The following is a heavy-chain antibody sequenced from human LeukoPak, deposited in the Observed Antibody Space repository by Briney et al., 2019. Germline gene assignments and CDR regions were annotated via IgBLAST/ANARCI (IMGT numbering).Heavy chain of an antibody. Sequence: ASVKVSCKASGYTFTSYGISWVRQAPGQGLEWMGWISGNNGNTNYAQKFQGRVTMTTDTSTSTAYMEMRSLRSDDTAVYYCARAPRYCSSTSCYTWAYYYYYMDVWGQGTLVTVSS. D-gene: IGHD2-2*02. J-gene: IGHJ6*03. CDR2: ISGNNGNT. CDR1: GYTFTSYG. V-gene: IGHV1-18*01. CDR3: ARAPRYCSSTSCYTWAYYYYYMDV.